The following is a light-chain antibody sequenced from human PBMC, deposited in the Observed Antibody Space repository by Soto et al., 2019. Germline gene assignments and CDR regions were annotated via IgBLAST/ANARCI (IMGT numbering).Light chain of an antibody. CDR2: EVS. Sequence: QSVLTQPASVSGSPGQSITISCTGTSSDVGGYKFVSWYQHLPGKAPELLIYEVSNRPSGVSNRFSGSKSGNTASLTISGLQPEDEADYYCTSYTSSHTRVFGGGTKLTVL. V-gene: IGLV2-14*01. J-gene: IGLJ2*01. CDR1: SSDVGGYKF. CDR3: TSYTSSHTRV.